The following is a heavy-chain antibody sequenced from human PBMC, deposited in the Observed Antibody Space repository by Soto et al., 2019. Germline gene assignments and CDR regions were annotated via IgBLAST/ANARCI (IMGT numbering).Heavy chain of an antibody. V-gene: IGHV4-30-4*01. J-gene: IGHJ2*01. CDR1: GGSISSGDYY. D-gene: IGHD3-22*01. CDR2: IYYSGST. CDR3: ARGYDSSGYYYWYFAL. Sequence: QVQLQESGPGLVKPSQTLSLTCTVSGGSISSGDYYWSWIRQSPGKGLEWIGYIYYSGSTYYNPSLKSRVTISVDTFKNQFSLKLSSVTAADTAVYYCARGYDSSGYYYWYFALWGRGTLVTVSS.